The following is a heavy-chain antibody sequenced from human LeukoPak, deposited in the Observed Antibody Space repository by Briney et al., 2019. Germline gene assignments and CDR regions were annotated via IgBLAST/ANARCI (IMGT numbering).Heavy chain of an antibody. CDR1: GYTFTSYG. CDR3: ARGGLYAGSPDY. CDR2: ISGYNGNT. Sequence: ASVKVSCKASGYTFTSYGISWVRQAPGQGLEWMAWISGYNGNTNYAQKLQGRVTMTTDTSTSTAYMELMSLRSDDTAVYYCARGGLYAGSPDYWGQGTLVIVSS. V-gene: IGHV1-18*01. D-gene: IGHD2-8*01. J-gene: IGHJ4*02.